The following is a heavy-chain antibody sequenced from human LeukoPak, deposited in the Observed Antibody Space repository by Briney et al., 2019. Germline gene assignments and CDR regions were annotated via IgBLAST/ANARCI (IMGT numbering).Heavy chain of an antibody. CDR1: GYSISSGYY. J-gene: IGHJ4*02. CDR3: ARRVVSASFDY. V-gene: IGHV4-38-2*01. D-gene: IGHD4-23*01. CDR2: IYHSGST. Sequence: SETLSLTCAVSGYSISSGYYWGWIRQPPGKGLEWIGSIYHSGSTYYNPSLKSRVTISVDTSKNQFSLKLSSVTAADTAVYYCARRVVSASFDYWGQGTLFTVSS.